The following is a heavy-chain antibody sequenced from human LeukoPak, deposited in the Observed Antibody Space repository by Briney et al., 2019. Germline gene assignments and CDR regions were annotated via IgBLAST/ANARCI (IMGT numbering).Heavy chain of an antibody. V-gene: IGHV4-34*01. CDR3: ARGVVVPAAIRSDAFDI. J-gene: IGHJ3*02. CDR1: GFTFSSYA. Sequence: GSLRLSCAASGFTFSSYAMSWIRQPPGKGLEWIGEINHSGSTNYNPSLKSRVTISVDTSKNQFSLKLSSVTAADTAVYYCARGVVVPAAIRSDAFDIWGQGTMVTVSS. CDR2: INHSGST. D-gene: IGHD2-2*01.